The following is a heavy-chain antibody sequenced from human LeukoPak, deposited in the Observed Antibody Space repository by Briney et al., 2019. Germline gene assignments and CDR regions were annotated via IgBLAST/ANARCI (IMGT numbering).Heavy chain of an antibody. J-gene: IGHJ4*02. CDR2: SSSSSSYI. CDR1: GFTFSSYS. CDR3: ARASGGSYFIGY. Sequence: PGGSLRLSCAASGFTFSSYSMNWVRQAPGKGLEWVSSSSSSSSYIYYADSVKGRFTISRDNAKNSLYLQMNSLRAEDTAVYYCARASGGSYFIGYWGQGTLVTVSS. V-gene: IGHV3-21*01. D-gene: IGHD1-26*01.